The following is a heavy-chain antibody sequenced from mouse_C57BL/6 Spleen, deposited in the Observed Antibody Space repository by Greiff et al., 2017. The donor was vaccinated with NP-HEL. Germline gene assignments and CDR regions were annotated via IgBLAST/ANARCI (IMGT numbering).Heavy chain of an antibody. D-gene: IGHD1-1*01. V-gene: IGHV1-4*01. CDR1: GYTFTSYT. Sequence: VQLQQSGAELARPGASVKMSCKASGYTFTSYTMHWVKQRPGQGLEWIGYINPSSGYTKYNQKFKDKATLTADKSSSTAYMQLSSLTSEDSAVYYCSSRLLYAMDYWGQGTSVTVSS. CDR2: INPSSGYT. J-gene: IGHJ4*01. CDR3: SSRLLYAMDY.